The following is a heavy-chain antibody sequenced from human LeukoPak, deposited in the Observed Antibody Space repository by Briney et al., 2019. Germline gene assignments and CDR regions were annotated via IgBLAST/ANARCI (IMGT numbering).Heavy chain of an antibody. CDR2: IYYSGST. J-gene: IGHJ4*02. Sequence: KPSETLSLTCTVSGGSISSSSYYWGWIRQPPGKGLEWIGSIYYSGSTYYNPSLKSRVTISVDTSKNQFSLKLSSVTAADTAVYYCARRIELTTYYDFWSGYYRSWYFDYWGQGTLVTVSS. CDR3: ARRIELTTYYDFWSGYYRSWYFDY. D-gene: IGHD3-3*01. CDR1: GGSISSSSYY. V-gene: IGHV4-39*01.